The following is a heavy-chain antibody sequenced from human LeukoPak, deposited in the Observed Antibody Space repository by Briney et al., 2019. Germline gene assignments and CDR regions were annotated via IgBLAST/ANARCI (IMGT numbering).Heavy chain of an antibody. D-gene: IGHD3-10*01. CDR2: ISAYNGNT. Sequence: GASVKVSCKASGYTFTGYYMHWVRQAPGQGLEWMGWISAYNGNTNYAQKLQGRVTMTTDTSTSTAYMELRSLRSDDTAVYYCARDPPLFGELSLGYYYMDVWGKGTTVTISS. V-gene: IGHV1-18*04. CDR1: GYTFTGYY. J-gene: IGHJ6*03. CDR3: ARDPPLFGELSLGYYYMDV.